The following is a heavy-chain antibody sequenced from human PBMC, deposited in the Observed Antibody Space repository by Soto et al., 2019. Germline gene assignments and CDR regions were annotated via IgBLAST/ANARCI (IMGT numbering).Heavy chain of an antibody. CDR1: GYSFTSYW. J-gene: IGHJ5*02. V-gene: IGHV5-51*01. CDR3: ARRPGLISNWFDP. CDR2: IYPGDSDT. Sequence: GESLKISCKGSGYSFTSYWIGWVRQMPGKGLEWMGIIYPGDSDTRYSPSFQGQVTISADRSISTAYLQWSSLKASDTAMYYCARRPGLISNWFDPWGQGTLVTVSA. D-gene: IGHD2-8*01.